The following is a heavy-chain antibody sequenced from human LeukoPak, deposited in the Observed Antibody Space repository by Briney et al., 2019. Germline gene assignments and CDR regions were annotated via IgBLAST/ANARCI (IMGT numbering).Heavy chain of an antibody. Sequence: PGGSLRLSCAASGFTFSDSYMSWIRQAPGKGLEWLSYISSSGGSTYYAVSVKGRFTISRDNANNSLYLQMNSLRADDTAIYYCATGKRRYSNWGQGTLVTVPS. V-gene: IGHV3-11*01. CDR3: ATGKRRYSN. D-gene: IGHD3-9*01. CDR2: ISSSGGST. CDR1: GFTFSDSY. J-gene: IGHJ4*02.